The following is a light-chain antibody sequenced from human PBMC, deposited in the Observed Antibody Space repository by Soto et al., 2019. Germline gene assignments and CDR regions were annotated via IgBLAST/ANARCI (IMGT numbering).Light chain of an antibody. CDR3: QQYGVSPRVT. CDR1: QSVSSNY. V-gene: IGKV3-20*01. J-gene: IGKJ4*01. CDR2: GAS. Sequence: EIVLTQSPGTLSLSPGERATLSCRASQSVSSNYLAWYQQKPGQAPRLLIYGASSRATGIPDRFSGRGSGTDLTLTISTLEPEDFAVYYCQQYGVSPRVTLGGGTKVAIK.